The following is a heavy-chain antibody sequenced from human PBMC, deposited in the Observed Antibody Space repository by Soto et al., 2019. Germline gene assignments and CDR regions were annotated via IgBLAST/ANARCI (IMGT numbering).Heavy chain of an antibody. J-gene: IGHJ3*02. CDR1: GATFSSYA. D-gene: IGHD5-18*01. Sequence: SVKVSCKASGATFSSYAISWVRQAPGQGLEWMGGIIPIFGTANYAQKFQGRVTITADESTSTDYMGLSSLRSEDTAVYYCSSLQLRGYSYGRPLDAFDIWDKETMVTVS. V-gene: IGHV1-69*13. CDR3: SSLQLRGYSYGRPLDAFDI. CDR2: IIPIFGTA.